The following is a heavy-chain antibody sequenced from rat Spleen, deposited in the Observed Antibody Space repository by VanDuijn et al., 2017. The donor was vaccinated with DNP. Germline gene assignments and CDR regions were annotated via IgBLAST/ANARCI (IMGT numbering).Heavy chain of an antibody. J-gene: IGHJ2*01. CDR1: GFIFSNYW. V-gene: IGHV5-31*01. Sequence: EVQLVESGGGLVQPGRSLKLSCVASGFIFSNYWMTWIRQAPGKGLEWVASITNTGGSIYYPDSVKGRFTISRDNAQNTLYLQVSSLRSEDTATYYCASDPHIRTAAPFDYWGQGVMFTVSS. CDR3: ASDPHIRTAAPFDY. CDR2: ITNTGGSI. D-gene: IGHD1-2*01.